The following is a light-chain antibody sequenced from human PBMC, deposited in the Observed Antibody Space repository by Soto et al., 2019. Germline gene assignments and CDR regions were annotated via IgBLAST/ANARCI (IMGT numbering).Light chain of an antibody. CDR3: SSYAGSNNFV. CDR2: EVT. CDR1: SSDVGRFNY. J-gene: IGLJ1*01. V-gene: IGLV2-8*01. Sequence: QSALTQPPSASWSPGQSVSISCTGTSSDVGRFNYVSWYQQHPGKAPKLIIYEVTKRPSGVPDRFSGSKSGNTASLTVSGLRAEDEADYYCSSYAGSNNFVFGTGTKVTVL.